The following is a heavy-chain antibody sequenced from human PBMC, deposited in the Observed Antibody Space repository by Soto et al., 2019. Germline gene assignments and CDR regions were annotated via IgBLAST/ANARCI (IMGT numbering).Heavy chain of an antibody. Sequence: SETLSLTCAVYGGSFSGYYWSWIRQPPGKGLEWIGEINHSGSTNYNPSLKSRVTISVDTSKNQFSLELSSVTAADTAVYYCARGIVGARGGYYYGMDVWGQGTTVTVSS. CDR3: ARGIVGARGGYYYGMDV. J-gene: IGHJ6*02. V-gene: IGHV4-34*01. D-gene: IGHD1-26*01. CDR2: INHSGST. CDR1: GGSFSGYY.